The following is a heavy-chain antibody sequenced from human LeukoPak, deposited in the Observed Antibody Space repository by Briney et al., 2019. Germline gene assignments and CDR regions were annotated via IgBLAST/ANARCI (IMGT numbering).Heavy chain of an antibody. D-gene: IGHD3-3*01. CDR1: DGSISSSSYY. CDR2: IYYSGST. CDR3: ARSHYDFWSGWSDRSVVDY. Sequence: SETLSLTCTVSDGSISSSSYYWGWIRQPPGKGLEWIGSIYYSGSTYYNPSLKSRVTISVDTSKNQFSLKLSSVTSADTAVYYCARSHYDFWSGWSDRSVVDYWGQGTLVTVSS. J-gene: IGHJ4*02. V-gene: IGHV4-39*01.